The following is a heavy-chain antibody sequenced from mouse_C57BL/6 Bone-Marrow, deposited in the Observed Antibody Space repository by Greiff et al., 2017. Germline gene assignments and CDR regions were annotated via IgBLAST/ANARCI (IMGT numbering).Heavy chain of an antibody. CDR2: IWSDGST. V-gene: IGHV2-6-1*01. CDR3: ARHGYDYGGGAMDY. Sequence: QVQLQQSGPGLVAPSQSLSITCTVSGFSLTSYGVHWVRQPPGKGLEWLVVIWSDGSTNYNSALKSRLSISKDNSKSQVFLKMKSLQTDDTAMYYCARHGYDYGGGAMDYWGQGTSVTVSS. J-gene: IGHJ4*01. D-gene: IGHD2-4*01. CDR1: GFSLTSYG.